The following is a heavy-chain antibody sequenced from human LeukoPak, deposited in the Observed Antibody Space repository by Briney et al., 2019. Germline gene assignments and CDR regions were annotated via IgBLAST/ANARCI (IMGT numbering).Heavy chain of an antibody. CDR3: ARLVGATGWFGP. V-gene: IGHV4-59*01. CDR2: IYYSGST. CDR1: GGSISSYY. J-gene: IGHJ5*02. D-gene: IGHD1-26*01. Sequence: KTSETLSLTCTVSGGSISSYYWSWIRQPPGKGLEWIGYIYYSGSTNYNPSLKSRVTISVDTSKNQFSLKLSSVTAADTAVYYCARLVGATGWFGPWGQGTLVTVSS.